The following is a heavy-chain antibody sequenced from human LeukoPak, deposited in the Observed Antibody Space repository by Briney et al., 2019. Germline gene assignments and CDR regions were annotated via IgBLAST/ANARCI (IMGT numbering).Heavy chain of an antibody. CDR2: IKQDGSEK. CDR3: ARDSYDILTGYNYFDY. Sequence: SGGSLRLSCAASGFTFSSYWMSWVRQAPGKGLEWVANIKQDGSEKYYVDSVKGRFTISRDNAKNSLYLQMNSLRAEDTAVYYCARDSYDILTGYNYFDYWGQGTLVTVSS. CDR1: GFTFSSYW. J-gene: IGHJ4*02. V-gene: IGHV3-7*01. D-gene: IGHD3-9*01.